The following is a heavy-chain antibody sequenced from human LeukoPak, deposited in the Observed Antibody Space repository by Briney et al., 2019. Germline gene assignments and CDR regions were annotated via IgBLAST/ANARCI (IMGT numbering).Heavy chain of an antibody. J-gene: IGHJ4*02. Sequence: GGSLRLSCAASGFTFSIYSMNWVRQAPGKGLEWLSSITSSSNYIYYADSVKGRFTISRDNVQHSLYLQMNSLRAEDTAMYYCARDRGYFDNWGQGTLVTVSS. CDR2: ITSSSNYI. CDR3: ARDRGYFDN. V-gene: IGHV3-21*01. CDR1: GFTFSIYS.